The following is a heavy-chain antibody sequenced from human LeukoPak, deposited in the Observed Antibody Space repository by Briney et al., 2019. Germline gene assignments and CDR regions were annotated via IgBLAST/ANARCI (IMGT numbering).Heavy chain of an antibody. Sequence: GGSLRLSCAASGFTVSSNYMSWVRQAPGKGLEWVSVIYIVGTTYYADSVKGRFTISRDNPKNTLYLQMNSLRVEDTAVYYCARGSRGSAMVDYWGQGILVTASS. CDR2: IYIVGTT. CDR1: GFTVSSNY. CDR3: ARGSRGSAMVDY. J-gene: IGHJ4*02. D-gene: IGHD5-18*01. V-gene: IGHV3-53*01.